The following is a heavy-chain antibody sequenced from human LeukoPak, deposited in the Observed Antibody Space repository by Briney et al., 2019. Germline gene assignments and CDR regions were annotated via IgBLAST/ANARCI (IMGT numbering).Heavy chain of an antibody. D-gene: IGHD2-21*02. V-gene: IGHV1-69*06. Sequence: GASVKVSCKASGGTFSSYAISWVRQAPGQGLEWMGGIIPIFGTANYAQKFQGRVTITADKSTSTAYMELSSLRSEDTAVYYCARGPTPYCGGDCPGAYFQHWSQGTLVTVSS. CDR1: GGTFSSYA. CDR2: IIPIFGTA. CDR3: ARGPTPYCGGDCPGAYFQH. J-gene: IGHJ1*01.